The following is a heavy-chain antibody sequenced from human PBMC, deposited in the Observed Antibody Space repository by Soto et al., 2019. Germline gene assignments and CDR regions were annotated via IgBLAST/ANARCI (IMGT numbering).Heavy chain of an antibody. Sequence: QVQLQESGPGLVKPSQTLSLTCTVSGGSISSGDYYWSWIRQPPGKGLELIGYIYYSGSTYYNPSLKSRVTISVDTSKNKFSLKLSSVTAADKAVYYCARDLNSVGWFDTWGQGTLVTVSS. CDR1: GGSISSGDYY. CDR2: IYYSGST. D-gene: IGHD1-26*01. CDR3: ARDLNSVGWFDT. V-gene: IGHV4-30-4*01. J-gene: IGHJ5*02.